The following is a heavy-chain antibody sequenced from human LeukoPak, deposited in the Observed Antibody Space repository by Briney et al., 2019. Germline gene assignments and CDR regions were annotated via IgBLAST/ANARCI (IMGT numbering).Heavy chain of an antibody. CDR1: GYTVSELS. CDR3: ATDIFYDILNAYSRRGAFEI. D-gene: IGHD3-9*01. J-gene: IGHJ3*02. V-gene: IGHV1-24*01. Sequence: ASVKVSCKVSGYTVSELSMHWVRQAPGKRLEWIGGFDPEDGETIYAQNFQGRVTMNEETSTDTAYMELSSLRSEDTAVYYCATDIFYDILNAYSRRGAFEIWGQGTLVTVSS. CDR2: FDPEDGET.